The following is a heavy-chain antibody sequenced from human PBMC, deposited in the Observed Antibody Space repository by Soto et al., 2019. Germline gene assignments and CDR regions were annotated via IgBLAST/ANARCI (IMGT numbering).Heavy chain of an antibody. J-gene: IGHJ4*02. CDR1: GFTFTRYS. V-gene: IGHV3-21*06. Sequence: GGSLRLSCAASGFTFTRYSMNWVRQAPGKGLEWVSSISSITNYIYYGDSMKGRFTISRDNAKNSLYLEMNSLRAEDTAVYYCARESEDLTSNFDYWGQGTLVTVSS. CDR2: ISSITNYI. CDR3: ARESEDLTSNFDY.